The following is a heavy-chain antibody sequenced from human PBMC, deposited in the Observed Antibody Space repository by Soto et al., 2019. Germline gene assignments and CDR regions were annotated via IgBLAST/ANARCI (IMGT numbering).Heavy chain of an antibody. Sequence: LRLSCVASGLTVSHNYMAWVRQAPEMGLEWVSILYTEGTTYYADSVKGRFTISRDSSKNTLFLQMDSLRAEDTAVYYCVRPRPSGENYGMDVWGQGTTVTVSS. CDR3: VRPRPSGENYGMDV. CDR1: GLTVSHNY. D-gene: IGHD3-16*01. J-gene: IGHJ6*02. CDR2: LYTEGTT. V-gene: IGHV3-53*01.